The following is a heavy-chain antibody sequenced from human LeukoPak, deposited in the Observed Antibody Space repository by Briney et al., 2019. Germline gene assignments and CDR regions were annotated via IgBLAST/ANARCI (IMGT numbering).Heavy chain of an antibody. CDR2: INPSGGST. D-gene: IGHD2-15*01. V-gene: IGHV1-46*01. CDR1: GYTFTSYY. Sequence: GASVKVSCKASGYTFTSYYIHWVRQAPGQGLEWMGIINPSGGSTSYAQKFQGRVTMTRDTSTSTVYMELSSLRSEDTAVYYCARGYCSGGSCYSRDAFDIWGQGTMVTVSS. CDR3: ARGYCSGGSCYSRDAFDI. J-gene: IGHJ3*02.